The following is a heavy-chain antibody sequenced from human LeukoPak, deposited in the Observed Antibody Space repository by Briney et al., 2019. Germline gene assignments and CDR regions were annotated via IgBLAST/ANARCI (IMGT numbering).Heavy chain of an antibody. CDR1: GGSISSGSYY. CDR2: IYTSGST. J-gene: IGHJ6*03. D-gene: IGHD3-3*01. Sequence: PSETLSLTCTVSGGSISSGSYYWSWIRQPAGKGLEWIGRIYTSGSTNYNPSLKSRVTISVDTSKNQFSLKLSSVTAADTAVYYCASNDFWSGYPLYYYYMDVWGKGTTVTVSS. CDR3: ASNDFWSGYPLYYYYMDV. V-gene: IGHV4-61*02.